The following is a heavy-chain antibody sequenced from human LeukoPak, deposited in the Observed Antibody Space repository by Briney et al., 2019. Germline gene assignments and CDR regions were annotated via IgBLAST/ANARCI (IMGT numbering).Heavy chain of an antibody. CDR2: ISGSGKTT. V-gene: IGHV3-23*01. J-gene: IGHJ4*02. CDR3: AKSRSSSSSHFDY. CDR1: GFPFSSYA. D-gene: IGHD2-2*01. Sequence: GSLSLSCAASGFPFSSYAMSWVRQAPGKGLEGVSTISGSGKTTYYADSVKGRFTISRDNSKNTLYLQMNSLSAEDTAVYYCAKSRSSSSSHFDYWGQGTLVTVSS.